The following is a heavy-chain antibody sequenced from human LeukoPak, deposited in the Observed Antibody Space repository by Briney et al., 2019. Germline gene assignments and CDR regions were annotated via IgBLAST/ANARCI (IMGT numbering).Heavy chain of an antibody. CDR3: ARVPCITTSCSPINWFDP. J-gene: IGHJ5*02. V-gene: IGHV1-2*02. D-gene: IGHD2-2*01. CDR2: INPNNGGT. Sequence: ASVKVSCKASGYTFTGYYMHWVRQAPGQGLEWMGWINPNNGGTGYAQKFQGRVTMTRDTSISTAYTELSGLRSDDTAVYYCARVPCITTSCSPINWFDPWGQGTLVTVSS. CDR1: GYTFTGYY.